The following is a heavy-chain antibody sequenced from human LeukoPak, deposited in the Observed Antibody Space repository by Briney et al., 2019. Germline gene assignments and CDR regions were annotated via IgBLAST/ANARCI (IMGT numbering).Heavy chain of an antibody. Sequence: GGSLRLSCAASGFTFSSYAMSGVRQAPGKGLEWVSAISGSGGSTYSADSVKGRFTISRDNSKNTRYLRINSLRAAHTALYYCAKRVTDYRGQGTLVTVSS. CDR1: GFTFSSYA. D-gene: IGHD5-18*01. J-gene: IGHJ4*02. CDR2: ISGSGGST. V-gene: IGHV3-23*01. CDR3: AKRVTDY.